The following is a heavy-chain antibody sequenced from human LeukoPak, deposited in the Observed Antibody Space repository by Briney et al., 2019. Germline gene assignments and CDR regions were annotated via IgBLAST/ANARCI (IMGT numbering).Heavy chain of an antibody. CDR2: IIPILGIA. J-gene: IGHJ6*02. CDR1: GCTFSSYA. Sequence: GASVKVSCKASGCTFSSYAISWVRQAPGQGLEWMGRIIPILGIANYAQKFQGRVTITADKSTSTAYMELSSLRSEDTAVYYCARFGVRKNTYCSYWMDVWGQGTTVTVSS. D-gene: IGHD3-10*01. CDR3: ARFGVRKNTYCSYWMDV. V-gene: IGHV1-69*04.